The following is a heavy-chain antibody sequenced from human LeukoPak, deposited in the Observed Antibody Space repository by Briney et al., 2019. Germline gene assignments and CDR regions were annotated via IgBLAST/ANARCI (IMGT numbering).Heavy chain of an antibody. Sequence: SETLSLTCTVSGGSISSSNYYWGWIRQPPGKGLEWIGSIYHSGSTYYNPSLKSRVTISVDTSKNQFSLKLSSVTAADTAVYYCARDLTDYWGQGTLVTVSS. CDR1: GGSISSSNYY. V-gene: IGHV4-39*07. J-gene: IGHJ4*02. CDR2: IYHSGST. CDR3: ARDLTDY.